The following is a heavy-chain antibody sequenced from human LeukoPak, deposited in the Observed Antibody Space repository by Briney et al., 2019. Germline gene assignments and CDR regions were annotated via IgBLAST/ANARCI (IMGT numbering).Heavy chain of an antibody. J-gene: IGHJ3*02. V-gene: IGHV4-59*01. D-gene: IGHD4-23*01. Sequence: PSETLSLTCTVSGGSISSYYWSWIRPPRGKGLEGIGYIYYSGSTHYNPSINSRVTISVDTSKIQFSLKLSSVTAADTAVYYCARDYGGSPDAFDIWGQGTMVTVSS. CDR2: IYYSGST. CDR1: GGSISSYY. CDR3: ARDYGGSPDAFDI.